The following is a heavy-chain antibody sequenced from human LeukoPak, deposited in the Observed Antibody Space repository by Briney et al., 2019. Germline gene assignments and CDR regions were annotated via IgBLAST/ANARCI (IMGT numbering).Heavy chain of an antibody. Sequence: GESLKISCKGSGYSFTSYWIGWVRQMPGKGLGWLGIIYPGDSDPSYSPSFQGQVTISADESISTDYLQWSSLKASDTAMYYCARRGYCTNGVCDAFDIWGQGTMVTVSS. CDR1: GYSFTSYW. CDR2: IYPGDSDP. V-gene: IGHV5-51*01. CDR3: ARRGYCTNGVCDAFDI. J-gene: IGHJ3*02. D-gene: IGHD2-8*01.